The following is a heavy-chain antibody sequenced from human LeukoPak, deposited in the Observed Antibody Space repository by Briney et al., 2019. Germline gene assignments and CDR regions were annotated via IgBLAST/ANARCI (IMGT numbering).Heavy chain of an antibody. CDR2: INHSGST. D-gene: IGHD3-9*01. V-gene: IGHV4-34*01. CDR3: ASRYDILTGSTGWFDP. CDR1: GGSFSGYY. Sequence: SETLSLTCAVYGGSFSGYYWSWIRQPPGKGLEWIGEINHSGSTNYNPSLKSRVTISVDTSKNQFSLKLSSVTAADTAVYYCASRYDILTGSTGWFDPWGQGTLVTVSS. J-gene: IGHJ5*02.